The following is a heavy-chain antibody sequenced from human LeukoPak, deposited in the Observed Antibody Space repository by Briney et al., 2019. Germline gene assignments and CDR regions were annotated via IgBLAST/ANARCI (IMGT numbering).Heavy chain of an antibody. Sequence: GGSLRLSCAASGFTFSSYAMHWVRQAPGKGLEYVSAISSNGGSTYYANSVKGRFTISRDNSKNTLYLQMGSLRAEDMAVYYCARGEYYDILTGYYAPPDYWGREPWSPSPQ. CDR2: ISSNGGST. V-gene: IGHV3-64*01. J-gene: IGHJ4*02. CDR1: GFTFSSYA. D-gene: IGHD3-9*01. CDR3: ARGEYYDILTGYYAPPDY.